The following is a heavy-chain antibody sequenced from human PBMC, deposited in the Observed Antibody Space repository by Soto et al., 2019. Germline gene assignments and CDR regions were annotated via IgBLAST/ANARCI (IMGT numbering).Heavy chain of an antibody. D-gene: IGHD3-10*01. CDR1: GGANSSGTFS. CDR2: ISYSGST. V-gene: IGHV4-31*03. J-gene: IGHJ5*01. Sequence: TPSPPCPVSGGANSSGTFSRSWVRQHPGEGLDWIAYISYSGSTYYNPSLKSRVSISVDTSKNLFSLKLTSVTAADTAVYYFAIAGSNFDSHYSNWFDTWGHGTLVTVSS. CDR3: AIAGSNFDSHYSNWFDT.